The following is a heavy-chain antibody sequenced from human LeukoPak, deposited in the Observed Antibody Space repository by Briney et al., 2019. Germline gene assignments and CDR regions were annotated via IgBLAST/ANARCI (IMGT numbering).Heavy chain of an antibody. Sequence: SETLSLTCTVSGGSISSYYWSWIRQPPGKGLEWIGYMYYSGSTNYNPSLKSRVTISVDTSKNQVSLKLSSVTAADTAVYYCARGGPVAGVFDYWGQGTLVTVSS. CDR2: MYYSGST. D-gene: IGHD6-19*01. CDR3: ARGGPVAGVFDY. V-gene: IGHV4-59*01. CDR1: GGSISSYY. J-gene: IGHJ4*02.